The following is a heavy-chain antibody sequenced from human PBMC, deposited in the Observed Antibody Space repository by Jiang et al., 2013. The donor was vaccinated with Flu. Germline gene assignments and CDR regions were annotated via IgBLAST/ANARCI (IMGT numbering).Heavy chain of an antibody. CDR1: GASIRNYY. V-gene: IGHV4-59*04. Sequence: LLKPSETLSLTCTVSGASIRNYYWAWIRQPPGKGLEWIGYIYYSGSTYYNPSLKSRVTISVDTSKNQFSLKLSSVTAADTAVYYCARELRYFDWLLLSYGMDVWGQGTTVTVSS. CDR3: ARELRYFDWLLLSYGMDV. J-gene: IGHJ6*02. D-gene: IGHD3-9*01. CDR2: IYYSGST.